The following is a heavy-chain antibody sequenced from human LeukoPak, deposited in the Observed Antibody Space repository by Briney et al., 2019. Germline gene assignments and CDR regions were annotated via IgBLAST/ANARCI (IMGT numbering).Heavy chain of an antibody. V-gene: IGHV1-46*01. Sequence: ASVKVSCKASGYTFTSYYMHWVRQAPGQGLEWMGIINPSGGSTSYAQKFQGRVTMTRDMSTSTVYMELSSLRSEDTAVYYCARENVEMATIDYWGQGTLVTVSS. CDR2: INPSGGST. CDR3: ARENVEMATIDY. J-gene: IGHJ4*02. CDR1: GYTFTSYY. D-gene: IGHD5-24*01.